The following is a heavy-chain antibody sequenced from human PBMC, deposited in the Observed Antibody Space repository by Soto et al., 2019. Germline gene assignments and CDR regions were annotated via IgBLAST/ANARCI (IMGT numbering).Heavy chain of an antibody. CDR1: GGSISSVGYY. D-gene: IGHD6-13*01. V-gene: IGHV4-31*03. J-gene: IGHJ1*01. CDR3: ASRIAAAGAEYFQH. Sequence: QVQLQESGPGLVKPSQTLSLTCTVSGGSISSVGYYWRWIRQHPGKGLEWIGYIYYSGSTYYNPSLKSRVTISVDTSKNQFSLKLSSVTDADTAVYYCASRIAAAGAEYFQHWGQGTLVTVSS. CDR2: IYYSGST.